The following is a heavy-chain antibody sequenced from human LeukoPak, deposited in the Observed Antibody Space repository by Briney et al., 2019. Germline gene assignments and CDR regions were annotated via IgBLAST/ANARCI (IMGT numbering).Heavy chain of an antibody. D-gene: IGHD2-2*01. Sequence: PSETLSLTCTVSGYSISSGYYWGWIRQPPGKGLEWIGSIYHSGSTYYNPSLKSRVTISVDTSKNQFSLKLSSVTAADTAVYYCARDLSRGLDYWGQGTLVTVSS. CDR2: IYHSGST. CDR3: ARDLSRGLDY. V-gene: IGHV4-38-2*02. J-gene: IGHJ4*02. CDR1: GYSISSGYY.